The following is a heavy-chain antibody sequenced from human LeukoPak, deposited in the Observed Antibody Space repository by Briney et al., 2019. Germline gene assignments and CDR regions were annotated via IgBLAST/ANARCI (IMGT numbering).Heavy chain of an antibody. CDR2: IAPNTGNT. V-gene: IGHV1-2*02. CDR3: ARIRYCGGISCYYIDY. J-gene: IGHJ4*02. D-gene: IGHD2-2*01. CDR1: EYTFTGYY. Sequence: ASVKVSCKASEYTFTGYYIHWVRQAPGQGLEWMGWIAPNTGNTNYVQKFQGRVTMTRYTSISTAYMELSRLRSDDTACYYCARIRYCGGISCYYIDYWGQGTLVTVSA.